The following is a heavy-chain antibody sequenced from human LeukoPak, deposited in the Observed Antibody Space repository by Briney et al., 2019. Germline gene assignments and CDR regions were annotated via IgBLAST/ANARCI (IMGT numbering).Heavy chain of an antibody. CDR1: GFTFSSYA. Sequence: GGSLSLSCAASGFTFSSYAMSWVRQAPGKGLEWVSAISGSGGSTYYADSVKGRFTISRDNSKNTLYLQMNSLRAEDTAVYYCAKDLHWESIAVAGGKLDPWGQGTLVTVSS. D-gene: IGHD6-19*01. CDR2: ISGSGGST. J-gene: IGHJ5*02. V-gene: IGHV3-23*01. CDR3: AKDLHWESIAVAGGKLDP.